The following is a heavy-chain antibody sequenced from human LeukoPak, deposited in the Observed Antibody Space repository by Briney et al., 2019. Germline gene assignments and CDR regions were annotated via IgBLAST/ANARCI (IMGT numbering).Heavy chain of an antibody. CDR3: ARDVQVATIYPLDY. CDR2: ISSSSSYI. D-gene: IGHD5-12*01. V-gene: IGHV3-21*01. Sequence: GGSLRLSCAASGFTFSSYSMNWVRQAPGKGLEWVSSISSSSSYIYYADSVKGRFTISRDNSKNSLYLQMNSLRAEDTAVYYCARDVQVATIYPLDYWGQGTLVTVSS. J-gene: IGHJ4*02. CDR1: GFTFSSYS.